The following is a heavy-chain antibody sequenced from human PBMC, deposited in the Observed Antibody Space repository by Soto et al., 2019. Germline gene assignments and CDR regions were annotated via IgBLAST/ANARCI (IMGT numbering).Heavy chain of an antibody. Sequence: EVQLVESGGGLVQPGGSLRLSCAASGFTFSDYYMDWVRQVPGKGLEWVGRSRNKANSYNTEYAASVKGRFSISRDGSKYSMYLQMNSLKTEDTAVYYSARDTGGSYDYWGQGALVTVSS. D-gene: IGHD1-26*01. V-gene: IGHV3-72*01. J-gene: IGHJ4*02. CDR3: ARDTGGSYDY. CDR2: SRNKANSYNT. CDR1: GFTFSDYY.